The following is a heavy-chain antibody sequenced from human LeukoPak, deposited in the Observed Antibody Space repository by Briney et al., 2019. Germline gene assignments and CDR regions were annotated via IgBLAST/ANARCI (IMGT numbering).Heavy chain of an antibody. CDR1: GFTVSNDF. CDR2: IYSGGST. CDR3: ARNKGDCYYDY. D-gene: IGHD3-16*01. Sequence: GGSLRLSCAASGFTVSNDFISWVRQAPGKGLEWVSVIYSGGSTYYADSVKGRFTISRDNSKNTLYLQMNSLRAEDTAVYYCARNKGDCYYDYWGQGTLVTVSS. V-gene: IGHV3-53*01. J-gene: IGHJ4*02.